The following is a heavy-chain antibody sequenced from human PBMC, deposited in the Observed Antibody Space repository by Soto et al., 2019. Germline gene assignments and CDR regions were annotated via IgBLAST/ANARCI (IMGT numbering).Heavy chain of an antibody. CDR1: GFTFSSYA. CDR3: ARGWELLKGWFDP. J-gene: IGHJ5*02. V-gene: IGHV3-30-3*01. CDR2: ISDDGSNK. Sequence: QVQLVESGGGVVQPGRSLRLSCAASGFTFSSYAMHWVRQAPGKGLEWVAVISDDGSNKYNADSVKGRFTIARDNSKNTLYLQMNSLRAEDTAVYYCARGWELLKGWFDPWGQGTLVTVSS. D-gene: IGHD1-26*01.